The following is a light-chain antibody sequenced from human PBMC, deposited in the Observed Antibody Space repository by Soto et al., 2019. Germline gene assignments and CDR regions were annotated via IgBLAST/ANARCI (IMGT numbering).Light chain of an antibody. V-gene: IGLV2-8*01. CDR2: EVS. CDR1: SSDVGGYNY. J-gene: IGLJ1*01. CDR3: SSYAGSNNV. Sequence: TQPPSASGSPGQSVTISCTGTSSDVGGYNYVSWYQQHPGKAPKLMIYEVSKRPSGVPHRFSGSKSGNTASLTVSGLQAEDEADYYCSSYAGSNNVFGTGTKVTVL.